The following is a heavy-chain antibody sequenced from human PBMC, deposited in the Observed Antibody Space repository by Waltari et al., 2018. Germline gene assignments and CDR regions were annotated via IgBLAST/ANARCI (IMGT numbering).Heavy chain of an antibody. J-gene: IGHJ4*02. CDR3: ARDWSGSGRGINY. D-gene: IGHD3-3*01. Sequence: VESGGGVVQPGGSLRLSCAASGFTFNTYRMSWVRQAPGKGLEWVANIKTDGSEKYYVDSVKGRFTISRDNAKNSLSLQMSTLRDEDTGRYYCARDWSGSGRGINYWGQGTLVTVSS. CDR2: IKTDGSEK. CDR1: GFTFNTYR. V-gene: IGHV3-7*01.